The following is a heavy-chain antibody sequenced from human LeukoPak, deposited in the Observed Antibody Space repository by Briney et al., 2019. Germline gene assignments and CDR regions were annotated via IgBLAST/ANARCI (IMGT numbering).Heavy chain of an antibody. D-gene: IGHD3-16*02. CDR1: GGSISSSSYY. Sequence: PSETLSLTCTVSGGSISSSSYYWSWIRQPPGKGLEWIGYTYYSGSTNYNPSLKSRVTISVDTSKNQFSLKLSSVTAADTAVYYCARGYYDYVWGSYRSVDLPGQFDYWGQGTLVTVSS. CDR3: ARGYYDYVWGSYRSVDLPGQFDY. V-gene: IGHV4-61*01. CDR2: TYYSGST. J-gene: IGHJ4*02.